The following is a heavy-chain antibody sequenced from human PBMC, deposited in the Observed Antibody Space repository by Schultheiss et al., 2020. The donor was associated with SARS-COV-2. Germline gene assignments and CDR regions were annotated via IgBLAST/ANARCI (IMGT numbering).Heavy chain of an antibody. V-gene: IGHV3-53*01. CDR1: GFTVSSNY. D-gene: IGHD2-15*01. Sequence: GGSLRLSCAASGFTVSSNYMSWVRQAPGKGLEWVSVIYSGGSTYYADSVKGRFTISRDNSKNTLYLQMNSLRAEDTAVYYCARGPPGVVVVAWGQGTLVTVSS. CDR3: ARGPPGVVVVA. CDR2: IYSGGST. J-gene: IGHJ5*02.